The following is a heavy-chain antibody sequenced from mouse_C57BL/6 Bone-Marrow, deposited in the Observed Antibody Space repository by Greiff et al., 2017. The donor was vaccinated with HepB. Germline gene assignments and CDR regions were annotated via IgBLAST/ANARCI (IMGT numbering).Heavy chain of an antibody. Sequence: VKLQQPGAELVKPGASVKVSCKASGYTFTSYWMHWVKQRPGQGLEWIGRIHPSDSDTNYNQKFKGKATLTVDKSSSTAYMQLSSLTSEDSAVYYCAIFGYYGSSYAMDYWGQGTSVTVSS. CDR1: GYTFTSYW. D-gene: IGHD1-1*01. J-gene: IGHJ4*01. V-gene: IGHV1-74*01. CDR3: AIFGYYGSSYAMDY. CDR2: IHPSDSDT.